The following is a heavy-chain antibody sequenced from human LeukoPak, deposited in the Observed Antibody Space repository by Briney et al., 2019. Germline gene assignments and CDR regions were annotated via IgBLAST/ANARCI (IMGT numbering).Heavy chain of an antibody. CDR2: IYPKSGGT. Sequence: GASVKVSCKASGYTFTGYHMHWVRQAPGQGLEWMGWIYPKSGGTNSAQKFQGRVTMTRDTSISTAYMELSRLRFDDTAVYYCARVSTSGYRDWLDPWGQGTLVTVSS. CDR3: ARVSTSGYRDWLDP. V-gene: IGHV1-2*02. J-gene: IGHJ5*02. D-gene: IGHD3-9*01. CDR1: GYTFTGYH.